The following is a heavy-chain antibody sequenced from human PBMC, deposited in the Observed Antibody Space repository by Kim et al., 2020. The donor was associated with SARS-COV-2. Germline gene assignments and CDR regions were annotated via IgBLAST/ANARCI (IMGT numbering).Heavy chain of an antibody. Sequence: GGSLRLSCAASGFIFSTYSMDWVRQAPGKGLQWVSYISSTSSTIYYADSVKGRFTISRDNAENSLYLQMNSLRVEDTAVYYCARVGRSGYSMDVWGQGTTVTVSS. V-gene: IGHV3-48*01. D-gene: IGHD6-25*01. J-gene: IGHJ6*02. CDR3: ARVGRSGYSMDV. CDR1: GFIFSTYS. CDR2: ISSTSSTI.